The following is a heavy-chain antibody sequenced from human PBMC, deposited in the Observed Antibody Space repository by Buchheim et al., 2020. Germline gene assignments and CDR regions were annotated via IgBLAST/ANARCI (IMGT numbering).Heavy chain of an antibody. Sequence: QVQLVQSGAEVKKPGASVKVSCKASGYTFTSYDINWVRQATGQGLEWMGWMNPNSGNTGYAQKFQGRVTMTRNTSISTAYMELSSLRSEDTAVYYCARAVPTQGYSSSWYLGFGYYYYYGMDVWGQGTT. CDR1: GYTFTSYD. CDR3: ARAVPTQGYSSSWYLGFGYYYYYGMDV. J-gene: IGHJ6*02. V-gene: IGHV1-8*01. CDR2: MNPNSGNT. D-gene: IGHD6-13*01.